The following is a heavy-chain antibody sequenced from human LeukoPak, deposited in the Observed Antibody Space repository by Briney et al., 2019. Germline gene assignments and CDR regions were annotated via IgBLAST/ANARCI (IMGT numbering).Heavy chain of an antibody. D-gene: IGHD3-16*02. V-gene: IGHV1-69*01. CDR1: GGTFSSYA. Sequence: GSSVKLSCKASGGTFSSYAISWVRQAPGQGLEWMGGIIPIFGTANYAQKFQGRVTITADESTSTAYMELSSLRSEDTAVYYCARDRGLRLGELSPRGYYFDYWGQGTLVTVSS. CDR3: ARDRGLRLGELSPRGYYFDY. CDR2: IIPIFGTA. J-gene: IGHJ4*02.